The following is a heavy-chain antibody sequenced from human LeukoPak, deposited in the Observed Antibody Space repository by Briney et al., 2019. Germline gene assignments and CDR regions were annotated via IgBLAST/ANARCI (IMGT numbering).Heavy chain of an antibody. V-gene: IGHV1-3*01. Sequence: ASVTVSCTASGYTFTIYAMHWVRQAPGQRLEWMGWINAGNGNTKYSQKFQGRVTITRDTSESTAYMELSSMRSEDTAGYYCATDPFLFWGQGTLVTVSS. J-gene: IGHJ4*02. CDR3: ATDPFLF. CDR2: INAGNGNT. CDR1: GYTFTIYA. D-gene: IGHD2-21*01.